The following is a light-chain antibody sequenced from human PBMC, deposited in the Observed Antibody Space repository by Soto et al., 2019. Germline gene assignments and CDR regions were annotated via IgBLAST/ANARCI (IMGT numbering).Light chain of an antibody. CDR2: DVS. J-gene: IGLJ2*01. CDR1: SSDVGDYNY. CDR3: SSYTSISTR. Sequence: QSVLTQPASVSGSPGQSITISCTGTSSDVGDYNYVSWYQQHPGKAPKLIIYDVSNRPSGVSNRFSGSKSGNTASLTISGLKAEDEADYYCSSYTSISTRFGGGTKLTVL. V-gene: IGLV2-14*01.